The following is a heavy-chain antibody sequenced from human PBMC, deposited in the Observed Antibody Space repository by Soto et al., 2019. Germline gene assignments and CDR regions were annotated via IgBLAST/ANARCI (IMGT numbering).Heavy chain of an antibody. V-gene: IGHV3-23*01. Sequence: EVQLLESGGGLVQPGGSLRLSCAASGFTFSSYAMSWVRQAPGKGLEWVSAISGSGGSTYYADSVKGRFTISRDNSKNTLYLQMNSLRAEDTAVCYCAKSILPFKLQGMDVWGQGTTVTVSS. D-gene: IGHD4-4*01. J-gene: IGHJ6*02. CDR2: ISGSGGST. CDR3: AKSILPFKLQGMDV. CDR1: GFTFSSYA.